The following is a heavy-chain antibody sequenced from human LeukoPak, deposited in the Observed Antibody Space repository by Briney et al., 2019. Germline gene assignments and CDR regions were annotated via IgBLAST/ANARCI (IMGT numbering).Heavy chain of an antibody. CDR3: TTDRGGPKY. D-gene: IGHD4-23*01. V-gene: IGHV3-49*04. CDR2: IRSKASGGTT. J-gene: IGHJ4*02. Sequence: GGSLRLSCTASGLTFGDYAMSWVRQAPGKGLEWAGFIRSKASGGTTEFAASVKGRFIISRDDSKSIAYLQMNDLETEDTAVYYCTTDRGGPKYWGQGTLVTVSS. CDR1: GLTFGDYA.